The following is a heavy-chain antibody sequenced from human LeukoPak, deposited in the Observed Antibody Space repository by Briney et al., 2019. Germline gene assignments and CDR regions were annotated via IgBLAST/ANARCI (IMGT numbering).Heavy chain of an antibody. J-gene: IGHJ4*02. CDR3: AKRGTRSSGSCIDY. D-gene: IGHD2-15*01. CDR1: GFTFDNFA. Sequence: GGSLRLSCTASGFTFDNFAMAWVRQAPGRGMDWVSAITGNGAHTYYADSVRGRFTVSRDNSKNTLYLQMNSLRAEDTAVYYCAKRGTRSSGSCIDYWGQGTLVTVSS. CDR2: ITGNGAHT. V-gene: IGHV3-23*01.